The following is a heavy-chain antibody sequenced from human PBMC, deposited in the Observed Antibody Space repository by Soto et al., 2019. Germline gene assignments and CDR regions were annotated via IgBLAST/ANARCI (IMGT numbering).Heavy chain of an antibody. CDR2: IIRILDIA. Sequence: QVQLVQSGAEVKKPGSSVKVSCKASGGTFSTYTISWVRQAPGQGLEWMGRIIRILDIANFAQKLQGRVTITADKSTNTAYMELSSLRSEDTAVYYCALGYCSGSSCYSDYYYYMDVWGKGTTVTVSS. D-gene: IGHD2-15*01. V-gene: IGHV1-69*02. CDR1: GGTFSTYT. J-gene: IGHJ6*03. CDR3: ALGYCSGSSCYSDYYYYMDV.